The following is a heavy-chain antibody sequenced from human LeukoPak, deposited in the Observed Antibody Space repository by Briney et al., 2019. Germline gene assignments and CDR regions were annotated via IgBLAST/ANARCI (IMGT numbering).Heavy chain of an antibody. CDR1: SDSISSYY. V-gene: IGHV4-4*07. J-gene: IGHJ3*02. CDR2: IYPLETT. CDR3: AREIVAGLGVSFDI. D-gene: IGHD6-19*01. Sequence: SETLSLTCAVASDSISSYYWSWLRQPAGKDPEWIGRIYPLETTNYNPSLKSRVAISVDTSKNQFSLKLSSVTAADTAVYYCAREIVAGLGVSFDIWGQGTMVTVSS.